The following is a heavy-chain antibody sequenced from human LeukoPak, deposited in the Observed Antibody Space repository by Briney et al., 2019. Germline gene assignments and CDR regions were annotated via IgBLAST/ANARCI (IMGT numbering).Heavy chain of an antibody. D-gene: IGHD6-19*01. Sequence: GGSLRLSCAASGFTFSSYWMHWVRQAPGKGLVWVSRINSDGGSTSYADSVKGRFTISRDNAENTLYLQMNSLKAEDTAVYYCARGKVAAFDYWGQGTLATVSS. J-gene: IGHJ4*02. CDR3: ARGKVAAFDY. CDR2: INSDGGST. V-gene: IGHV3-74*01. CDR1: GFTFSSYW.